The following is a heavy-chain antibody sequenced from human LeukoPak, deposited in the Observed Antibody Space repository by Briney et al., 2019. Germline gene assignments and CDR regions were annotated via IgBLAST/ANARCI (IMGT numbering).Heavy chain of an antibody. CDR3: AIVSSWFLGGWFDP. J-gene: IGHJ5*02. D-gene: IGHD6-13*01. CDR2: IIPTFGTA. Sequence: GASVKVSCKASGGTFSSYAISWVRQAPGQGLEWMGGIIPTFGTANYAQKFQGRVTITADKSTSTAYMELSSLRSEDTAVYYCAIVSSWFLGGWFDPWGQGTLVTVSS. V-gene: IGHV1-69*06. CDR1: GGTFSSYA.